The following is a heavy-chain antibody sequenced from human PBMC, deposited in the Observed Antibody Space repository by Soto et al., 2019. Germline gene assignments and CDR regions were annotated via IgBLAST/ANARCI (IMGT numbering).Heavy chain of an antibody. Sequence: GVSLRLSCAASGFTFSTYIMNLVRQAPGKGMEWVSYISSSTRNIYYADSVKGRFTISRDNAKDSLYLQMNSLRDEDTAVYYCARCNYAFGDGFDIWGQGTMVTVSS. CDR2: ISSSTRNI. J-gene: IGHJ3*02. D-gene: IGHD3-16*01. CDR1: GFTFSTYI. CDR3: ARCNYAFGDGFDI. V-gene: IGHV3-48*02.